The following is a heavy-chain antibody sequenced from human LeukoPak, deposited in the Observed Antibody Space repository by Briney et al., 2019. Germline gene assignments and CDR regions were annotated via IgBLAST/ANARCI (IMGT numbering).Heavy chain of an antibody. V-gene: IGHV4-30-4*01. CDR1: GGSISSGDYY. CDR2: IYYRGST. Sequence: PSQTLSLTCTVSGGSISSGDYYWSWIRQPPGKGLEWIGYIYYRGSTYYNPSLKSRVTISVDTSKNQFSLKLSSVTAADTAVYYCARVSYGSGSPYGMDVWGQGTTVTVSS. J-gene: IGHJ6*02. D-gene: IGHD3-10*01. CDR3: ARVSYGSGSPYGMDV.